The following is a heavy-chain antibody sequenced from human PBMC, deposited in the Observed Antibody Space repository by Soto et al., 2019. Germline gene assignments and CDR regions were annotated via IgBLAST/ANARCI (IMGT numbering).Heavy chain of an antibody. Sequence: QVQLVQSGAEVKKPGSSVKVSCKASGGTFNYYTISWVRQAPGQGLEWMGGIIPIFGTANFAQKFQGRLTIVADESTSTAYMELRSLTSEDTAVYYCARDLAVAPTVGAYGMDVWGQGTTVTVSS. J-gene: IGHJ6*02. D-gene: IGHD6-19*01. CDR1: GGTFNYYT. CDR2: IIPIFGTA. V-gene: IGHV1-69*01. CDR3: ARDLAVAPTVGAYGMDV.